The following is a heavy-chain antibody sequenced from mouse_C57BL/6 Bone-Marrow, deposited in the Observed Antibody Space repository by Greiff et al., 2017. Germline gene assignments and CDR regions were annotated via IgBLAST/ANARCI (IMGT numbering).Heavy chain of an antibody. V-gene: IGHV1-61*01. CDR1: GYTFTSYW. CDR3: ARIESVGY. J-gene: IGHJ2*01. CDR2: IYPSDSET. Sequence: VQLQQPGAELVRPGSSVKLSCKASGYTFTSYWMDWVKQRPGQGLEWIGNIYPSDSETHYNQKFKDKATLTVDKSSSTAYMQLSSLTSEDSAVYYCARIESVGYWGQGTTLTVSS.